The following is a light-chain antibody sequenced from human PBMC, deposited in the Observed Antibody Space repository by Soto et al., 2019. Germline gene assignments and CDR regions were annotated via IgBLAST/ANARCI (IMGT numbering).Light chain of an antibody. Sequence: EIVLPQSPAHLSVSPGEGANVSCRASQSVSSHLAWYQHIPVQAPRLLFYDASTRATGIPARFSGSGSGTEFTLTISSLQSEDFAVYDGQQYNNWPPITFDQGTRLEIK. CDR2: DAS. V-gene: IGKV3-15*01. CDR1: QSVSSH. CDR3: QQYNNWPPIT. J-gene: IGKJ5*01.